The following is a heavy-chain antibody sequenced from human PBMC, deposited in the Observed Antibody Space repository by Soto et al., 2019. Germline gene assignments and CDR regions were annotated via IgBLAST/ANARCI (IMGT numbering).Heavy chain of an antibody. D-gene: IGHD3-22*01. Sequence: VQLLESGGGLVQPGGSLRLSCVASGFTFNDYYMTWVRQAPGKGLEWISHISDSGSSIYYADSVKGRFTISRDNAMNSLYLHMNNLRAEDTAVYYCARDTAFIASGLFNPWGQGTLVTVSS. J-gene: IGHJ5*02. CDR2: ISDSGSSI. CDR1: GFTFNDYY. V-gene: IGHV3-11*01. CDR3: ARDTAFIASGLFNP.